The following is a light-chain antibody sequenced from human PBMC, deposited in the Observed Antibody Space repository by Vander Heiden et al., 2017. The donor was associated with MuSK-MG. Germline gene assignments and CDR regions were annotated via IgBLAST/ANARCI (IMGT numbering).Light chain of an antibody. J-gene: IGLJ2*01. Sequence: SALTQLASVCGSPGQQSTNTCTGNSSDIGGYNYVSWYQQNPGKAPKLMIYDVSNRPSGVSNRFSGSKSGNTASLTISWLQPEDEADYYCSSYTSSNTLVFGGGTKLTVL. CDR1: SSDIGGYNY. V-gene: IGLV2-14*03. CDR3: SSYTSSNTLV. CDR2: DVS.